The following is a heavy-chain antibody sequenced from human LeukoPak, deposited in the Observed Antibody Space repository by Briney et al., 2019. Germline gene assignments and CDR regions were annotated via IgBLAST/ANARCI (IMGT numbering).Heavy chain of an antibody. V-gene: IGHV7-4-1*02. D-gene: IGHD6-13*01. CDR3: ASFLEYSSSWYQEVAFDI. J-gene: IGHJ3*02. CDR2: INTNTGNP. Sequence: ASVNVSCKASGYTFTSYAMNWVRQAPGQGLERMGWINTNTGNPTYAQGFTGRFVFSLDTSVSTAFLQVSSLKAEDTAVYYCASFLEYSSSWYQEVAFDIWGQGTMVTVSS. CDR1: GYTFTSYA.